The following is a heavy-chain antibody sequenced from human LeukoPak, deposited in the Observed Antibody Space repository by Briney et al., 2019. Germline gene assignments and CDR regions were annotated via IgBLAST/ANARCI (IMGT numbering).Heavy chain of an antibody. V-gene: IGHV3-30*18. J-gene: IGHJ3*02. CDR3: AKVGEKNMVEAFEI. CDR2: ISYDGSNK. Sequence: PGRSLRLSCAASGFTFSSYGMHWVRQAPGKGLEWVAVISYDGSNKYYADSVKGRFTISRDNSKNTLYLQMNSLRAEDTAVYYCAKVGEKNMVEAFEIWGQGTRVTVSP. CDR1: GFTFSSYG. D-gene: IGHD2/OR15-2a*01.